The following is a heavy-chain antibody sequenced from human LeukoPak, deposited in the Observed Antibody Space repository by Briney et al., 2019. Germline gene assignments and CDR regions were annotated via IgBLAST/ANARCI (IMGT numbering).Heavy chain of an antibody. Sequence: ASVKVSCKASGYTFTGYYMHWVRQAPGQGLEWMGIINPSGGSTSYAQKFQGRVTMTRDMSTSTVYMELSSLRSEDTAVYYCARRSRDGYNLDYWGQGTLVTVSS. V-gene: IGHV1-46*01. CDR1: GYTFTGYY. CDR2: INPSGGST. D-gene: IGHD5-24*01. CDR3: ARRSRDGYNLDY. J-gene: IGHJ4*02.